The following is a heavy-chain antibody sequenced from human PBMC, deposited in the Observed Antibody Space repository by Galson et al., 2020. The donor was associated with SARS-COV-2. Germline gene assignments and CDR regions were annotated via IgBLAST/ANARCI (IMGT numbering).Heavy chain of an antibody. CDR3: ARDRVVAAGTPGEY. V-gene: IGHV1-18*01. CDR1: GYTFNRYG. J-gene: IGHJ4*02. CDR2: ISVYSGNT. D-gene: IGHD2-2*01. Sequence: ASVTVSCKAFGYTFNRYGVNWVRRAPGQGLAWMGWISVYSGNTNYPQKFQGRVTLTADKSTSTAYMESRSLRSDDTAVYYCARDRVVAAGTPGEYWGQGTQVTVYS.